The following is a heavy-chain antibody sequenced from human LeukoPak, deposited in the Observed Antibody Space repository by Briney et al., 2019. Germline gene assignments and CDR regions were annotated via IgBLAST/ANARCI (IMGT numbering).Heavy chain of an antibody. CDR1: GGSISSYY. J-gene: IGHJ4*02. V-gene: IGHV4-59*12. CDR2: IYYSGST. CDR3: ARVRVWGSYRLDY. D-gene: IGHD3-16*02. Sequence: SETRSFTGTVSGGSISSYYWSWIGQPPGKGLEWIGYIYYSGSTNYNPSLKSRVTISVDTSKNQFSLKLSSVTAADTAVYYCARVRVWGSYRLDYWGQGTLVTVSS.